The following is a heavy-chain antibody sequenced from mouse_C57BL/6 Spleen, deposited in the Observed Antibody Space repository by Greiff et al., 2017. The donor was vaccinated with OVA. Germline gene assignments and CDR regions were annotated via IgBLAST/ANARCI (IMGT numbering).Heavy chain of an antibody. V-gene: IGHV5-16*01. Sequence: DVHLVESEGGLVQPGSSMKLSCTASGFTFSDYYMAWVRQVPEKGLEWVANINYDGSSTYYLDSLKSRFIISRDNAKNILYLQMSSLKSEDTATYYGARDWGTGTYFDYWGQGTTLTVSS. J-gene: IGHJ2*01. D-gene: IGHD4-1*01. CDR3: ARDWGTGTYFDY. CDR1: GFTFSDYY. CDR2: INYDGSST.